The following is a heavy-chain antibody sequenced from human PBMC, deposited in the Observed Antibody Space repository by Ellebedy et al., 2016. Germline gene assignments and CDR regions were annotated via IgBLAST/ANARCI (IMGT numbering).Heavy chain of an antibody. CDR1: GLSFRNFF. Sequence: GESLKISXVASGLSFRNFFMSWVRQAPGGGLEWVSTISGGGDSTVYADSVKGRFTISRDNSRNTLYLQMNSLRAEDTAVYYCVRGVGGTSLNWFDPWGQGTLVTVSS. D-gene: IGHD3-16*01. CDR3: VRGVGGTSLNWFDP. J-gene: IGHJ5*02. V-gene: IGHV3-23*01. CDR2: ISGGGDST.